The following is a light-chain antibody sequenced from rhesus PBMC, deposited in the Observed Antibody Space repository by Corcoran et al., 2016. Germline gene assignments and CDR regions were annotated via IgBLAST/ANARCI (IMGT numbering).Light chain of an antibody. CDR3: QQYNSAPLT. Sequence: DIQMTQSPSSLSASVGYRVTITCRASQGITSWLAWFKQKPGKAPKLLIYKASSLQTGVPSRVSGSGSGTYFTLTISSLQPEDFATYYCQQYNSAPLTFGQGTKVEIK. J-gene: IGKJ1*01. CDR1: QGITSW. CDR2: KAS. V-gene: IGKV1-21*01.